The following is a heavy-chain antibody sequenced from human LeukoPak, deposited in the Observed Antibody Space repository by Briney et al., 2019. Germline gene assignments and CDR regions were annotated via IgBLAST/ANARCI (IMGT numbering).Heavy chain of an antibody. CDR2: TYYRSKWYI. V-gene: IGHV6-1*01. CDR1: GDSVSSNSAA. D-gene: IGHD6-13*01. CDR3: ARDYGSSYFFDY. Sequence: SQTLSLTCAISGDSVSSNSAAWNWIRQSPSRGLEWLGRTYYRSKWYIDYAVSVKSRMAINPDTSKNQFSLQLRSATPEDTAVYYCARDYGSSYFFDYWGQGTLVTVSS. J-gene: IGHJ4*02.